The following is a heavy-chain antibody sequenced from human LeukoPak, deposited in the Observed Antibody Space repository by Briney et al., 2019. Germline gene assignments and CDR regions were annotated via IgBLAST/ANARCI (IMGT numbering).Heavy chain of an antibody. J-gene: IGHJ4*02. CDR1: GFTFSDYS. D-gene: IGHD1-26*01. CDR3: ARDAVGATGYYFDY. Sequence: PGGSLRLSCAASGFTFSDYSMNWVRQAPGKGLEWVSSICPSSTYIYYADSVKGRFTISRDNSKNTLYLQMNSLRAEDTAVYYCARDAVGATGYYFDYWGQGTLVTVSS. V-gene: IGHV3-21*01. CDR2: ICPSSTYI.